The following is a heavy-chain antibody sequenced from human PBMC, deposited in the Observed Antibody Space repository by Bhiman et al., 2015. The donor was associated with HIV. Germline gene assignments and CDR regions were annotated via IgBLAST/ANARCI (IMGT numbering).Heavy chain of an antibody. D-gene: IGHD6-19*01. CDR3: ARDVSWSQWLGTRYYYGMDV. J-gene: IGHJ6*02. CDR2: IKQDGSEK. V-gene: IGHV3-7*01. Sequence: EVQLVESGGGLVQPGGSLRLSCAASGFTFSNYWMSWVRQAPGKGLEWVANIKQDGSEKYYVDSVKGRFTISRDNAKNSLYLQMKSLRAEDTAVYYCARDVSWSQWLGTRYYYGMDVWGQGTTVTVSS. CDR1: GFTFSNYW.